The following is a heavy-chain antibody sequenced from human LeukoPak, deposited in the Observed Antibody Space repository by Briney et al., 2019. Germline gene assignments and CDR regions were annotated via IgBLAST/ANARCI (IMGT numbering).Heavy chain of an antibody. J-gene: IGHJ5*02. Sequence: SETLSLTCIVSGDSISLFYWSWIRQPPGRGLDWIGYIHYSGRTNYNPSLKSRVTMSLDTSKNHFSLKLRSVTAADTAVYYCARVSPDTATDYGWFDPWGQGSLVTVSS. D-gene: IGHD5-18*01. V-gene: IGHV4-59*01. CDR3: ARVSPDTATDYGWFDP. CDR2: IHYSGRT. CDR1: GDSISLFY.